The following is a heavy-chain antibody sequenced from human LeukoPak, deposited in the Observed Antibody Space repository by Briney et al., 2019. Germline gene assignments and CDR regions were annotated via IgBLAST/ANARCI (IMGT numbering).Heavy chain of an antibody. J-gene: IGHJ4*02. CDR3: AKARRGYSSCWYEGDFDY. CDR2: ISCNSGSI. CDR1: GFTFDDYA. Sequence: PGGSLRLSCAASGFTFDDYAMHWVRQAPGKGLEWVSGISCNSGSIGYADSVKGRFTISRDNAKNSLYLQMNSLRAEDTALYYCAKARRGYSSCWYEGDFDYWGQGTLVTVSS. D-gene: IGHD6-13*01. V-gene: IGHV3-9*01.